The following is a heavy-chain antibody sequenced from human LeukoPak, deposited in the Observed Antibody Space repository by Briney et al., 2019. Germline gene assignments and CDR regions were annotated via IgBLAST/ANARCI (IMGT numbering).Heavy chain of an antibody. J-gene: IGHJ6*02. Sequence: PGGSLRLSCAASGFTFSSYSMNWVRQAPGKGLEWVSSISSSSSYIYYADSVKGRFTISRDNAKNSLYLQMNGLRAEDTAVYYCARHRFFPGDYYGMDVWGQGTTVTVSS. CDR2: ISSSSSYI. V-gene: IGHV3-21*03. CDR3: ARHRFFPGDYYGMDV. CDR1: GFTFSSYS. D-gene: IGHD3-3*01.